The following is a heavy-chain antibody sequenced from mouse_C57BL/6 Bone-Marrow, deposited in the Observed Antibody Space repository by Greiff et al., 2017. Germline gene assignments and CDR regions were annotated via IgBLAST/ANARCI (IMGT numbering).Heavy chain of an antibody. J-gene: IGHJ3*01. CDR1: GYTFTDYY. Sequence: VQLQQSGAELVRPGASVKLSCKASGYTFTDYYINWVKQRPGQGLEWIARIYPGSGNTYYNEKFKGKATLTAEKSSSTAYMQLSSLTSEDSAVYFCAREGGWLPSFAYWGQGTLVTVSA. CDR3: AREGGWLPSFAY. D-gene: IGHD2-3*01. V-gene: IGHV1-76*01. CDR2: IYPGSGNT.